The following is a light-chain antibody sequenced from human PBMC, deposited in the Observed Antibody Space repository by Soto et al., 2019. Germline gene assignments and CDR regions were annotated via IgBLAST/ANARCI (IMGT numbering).Light chain of an antibody. CDR3: AAWDDSLHGYV. Sequence: QSVLTQPPSASGTPGQRVTISCSGSSSNIGSNAVNWYQQLPGTTPKLLIYNNNQRPSGVPDRFSGSKSGTSASLAIRGLQSEDEADYYCAAWDDSLHGYVFGTGTKDTDL. J-gene: IGLJ1*01. V-gene: IGLV1-44*01. CDR2: NNN. CDR1: SSNIGSNA.